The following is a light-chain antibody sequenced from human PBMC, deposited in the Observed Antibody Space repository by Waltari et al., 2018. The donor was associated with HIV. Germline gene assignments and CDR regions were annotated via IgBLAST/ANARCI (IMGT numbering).Light chain of an antibody. CDR3: AAWDDSLSVLYV. CDR2: RNN. J-gene: IGLJ1*01. CDR1: SSNVGLNY. V-gene: IGLV1-47*01. Sequence: QSVLTQPPSASGTPGQRVTISCSGSSSNVGLNYVYLNRQLPETAPKLLIYRNNQWPSGVPDRFSASKSGTSASLAISGLRSEDEADYYWAAWDDSLSVLYVFGTGTKVTVL.